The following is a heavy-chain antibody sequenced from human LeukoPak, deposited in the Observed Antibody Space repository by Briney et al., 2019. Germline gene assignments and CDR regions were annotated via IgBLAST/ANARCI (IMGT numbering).Heavy chain of an antibody. Sequence: SETLSLTCTVSGYSISSGYYWGWIRQPPGEGLEWIGSIYHSGSTYYNPSLKSRVTISVDTSKNQFSLQLSSVTAADTAVYYCAREGRLLWFGELPMDVWGKGTTVTVSS. CDR1: GYSISSGYY. J-gene: IGHJ6*03. CDR3: AREGRLLWFGELPMDV. CDR2: IYHSGST. D-gene: IGHD3-10*01. V-gene: IGHV4-38-2*02.